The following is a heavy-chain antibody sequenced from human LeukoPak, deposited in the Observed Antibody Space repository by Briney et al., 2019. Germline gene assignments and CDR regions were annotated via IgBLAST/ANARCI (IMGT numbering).Heavy chain of an antibody. CDR3: AKILAVAGTFDY. D-gene: IGHD6-19*01. J-gene: IGHJ4*02. V-gene: IGHV3-23*01. CDR2: ISGSGGST. Sequence: GRSLRLSCAASGFTFSSYAMSWVRQAPGKGLEWVSAISGSGGSTYYADSVKGRFTISRDNSKNTLYLQMNSLRAEDTAVYYCAKILAVAGTFDYWGQGTLVTVSS. CDR1: GFTFSSYA.